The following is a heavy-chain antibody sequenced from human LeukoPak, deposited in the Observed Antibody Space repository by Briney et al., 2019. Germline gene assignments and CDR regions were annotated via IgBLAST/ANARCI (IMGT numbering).Heavy chain of an antibody. V-gene: IGHV3-48*04. D-gene: IGHD3-3*01. J-gene: IGHJ4*02. Sequence: GGSLRLSCAASGFTFSSYSMNWVRQAPGKGLELVSYISSSSSTIYYADSVKGRFTISRDNAKNSLYLQMNSLRAEDTAVYYCARADYDFWSGYASSYFDYWGQGTLVTVSS. CDR2: ISSSSSTI. CDR3: ARADYDFWSGYASSYFDY. CDR1: GFTFSSYS.